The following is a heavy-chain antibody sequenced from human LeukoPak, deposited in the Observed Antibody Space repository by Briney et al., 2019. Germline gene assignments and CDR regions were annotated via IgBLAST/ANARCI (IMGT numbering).Heavy chain of an antibody. CDR1: GGTFSSYT. D-gene: IGHD2-2*02. V-gene: IGHV1-69*02. Sequence: SVNVSCKASGGTFSSYTISWVRQAPGQGLEWMGRIIPILGIANYAQKFQGRVTITADKSTSTAYMELSSLRSEDTAVYYCARRYCSSTSCYTGFDYWGQGTLVTVSS. J-gene: IGHJ4*02. CDR3: ARRYCSSTSCYTGFDY. CDR2: IIPILGIA.